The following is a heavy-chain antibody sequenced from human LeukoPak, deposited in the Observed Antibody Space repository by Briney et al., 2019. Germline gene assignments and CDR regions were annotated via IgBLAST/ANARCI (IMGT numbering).Heavy chain of an antibody. CDR2: IIPILGIA. J-gene: IGHJ4*02. Sequence: ASVKVSCKASGGTFSSYAISWVRQAPGQGLEWMGRIIPILGIANYAQKFQGRVTITADKSTSTAYMELSSLRSEDRAVYYCATTPAGELSDYWGQGTLVTVSS. CDR3: ATTPAGELSDY. V-gene: IGHV1-69*04. CDR1: GGTFSSYA. D-gene: IGHD3-10*01.